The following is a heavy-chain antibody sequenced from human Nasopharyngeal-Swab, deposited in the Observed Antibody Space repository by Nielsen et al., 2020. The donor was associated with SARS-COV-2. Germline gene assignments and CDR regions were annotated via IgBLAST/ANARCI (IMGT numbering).Heavy chain of an antibody. CDR1: GDTVSSSA. CDR3: ARAHPRSCTDGVCFRSQVYNWFDP. D-gene: IGHD2-8*01. V-gene: IGHV1-69*06. J-gene: IGHJ5*02. Sequence: SEKVSSKAYGDTVSSSAITWERQAPGQGLEWMGGIIPKFGTADYAQKFQGRVTITADRSTSTAYMEMNSLRSEDTAVYYCARAHPRSCTDGVCFRSQVYNWFDPWGQGTLVTVSS. CDR2: IIPKFGTA.